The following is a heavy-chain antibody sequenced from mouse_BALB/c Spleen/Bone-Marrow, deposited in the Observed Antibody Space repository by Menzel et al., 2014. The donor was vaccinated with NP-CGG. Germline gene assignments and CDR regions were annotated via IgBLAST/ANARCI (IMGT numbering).Heavy chain of an antibody. CDR1: GFAFSRYD. CDR3: VRQKNYYAMDY. CDR2: ITHGGDNT. J-gene: IGHJ4*01. V-gene: IGHV5-12-1*01. Sequence: EVLLVESGGGLVKPGGSLKLSCAASGFAFSRYDMSWVRQTPGKRLEWVGYITHGGDNTYYPDTVKGRFTISRDNAKNTLYLQMSSLKSEDTAMYYCVRQKNYYAMDYWGQGTTLTVSS.